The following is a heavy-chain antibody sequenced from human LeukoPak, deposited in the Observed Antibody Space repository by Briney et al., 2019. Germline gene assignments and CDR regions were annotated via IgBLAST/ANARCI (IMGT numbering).Heavy chain of an antibody. V-gene: IGHV5-51*01. J-gene: IGHJ6*03. CDR2: IYPGGSDT. D-gene: IGHD5-18*01. Sequence: GESLKISCKSSGYSFTSYWIGWVRQMPGKGLEWMGIIYPGGSDTRYSPSFQGQVTISADRSISTAYLQWSSLKASDTAMYYCARQGSGYSPTYYYYMDVWGKGTTVTISS. CDR1: GYSFTSYW. CDR3: ARQGSGYSPTYYYYMDV.